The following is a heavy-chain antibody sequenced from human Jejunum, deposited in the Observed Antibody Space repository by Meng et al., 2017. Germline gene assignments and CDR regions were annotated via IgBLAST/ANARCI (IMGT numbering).Heavy chain of an antibody. D-gene: IGHD2-8*02. CDR3: ARGGVVQVYDR. V-gene: IGHV4-59*01. Sequence: GSLRLSCTVSGGSISTFYWSWVRQSPGKGLEWIGYMSHSGGFNYNPSLKSRVTISLDASKNQFSLKLTSVTTADTAVYYCARGGVVQVYDRWGQGTLVTGSS. CDR1: GGSISTFY. J-gene: IGHJ5*02. CDR2: MSHSGGF.